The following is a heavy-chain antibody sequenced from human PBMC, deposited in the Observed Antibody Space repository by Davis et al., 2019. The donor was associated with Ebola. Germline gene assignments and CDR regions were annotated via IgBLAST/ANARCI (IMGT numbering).Heavy chain of an antibody. CDR3: ARRPWGSSSYWYFDL. CDR1: GGSTTRSNFY. Sequence: MPSETLSLTCTVSGGSTTRSNFYWGWIRQPPGKGLEWIGSVFYRGTSYYNPSLKSRFTVSLDTSKNQFSLKLTSVTAADTAVYYCARRPWGSSSYWYFDLWGRGMLVAVSS. J-gene: IGHJ2*01. V-gene: IGHV4-39*01. CDR2: VFYRGTS. D-gene: IGHD6-6*01.